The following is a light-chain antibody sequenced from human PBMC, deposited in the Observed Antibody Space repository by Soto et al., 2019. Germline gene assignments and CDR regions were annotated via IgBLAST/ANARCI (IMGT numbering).Light chain of an antibody. V-gene: IGKV3-20*01. Sequence: IVLTQSPGTLSLSPGERATLSCRASQSVSSSYLAWYRQTPGQAPRLLIYGASSRATGNPDRVSGSGSGTDFTLTISRLEPEDFAVYYCQQYGSSRWTFGQGTKVEI. CDR1: QSVSSSY. J-gene: IGKJ1*01. CDR3: QQYGSSRWT. CDR2: GAS.